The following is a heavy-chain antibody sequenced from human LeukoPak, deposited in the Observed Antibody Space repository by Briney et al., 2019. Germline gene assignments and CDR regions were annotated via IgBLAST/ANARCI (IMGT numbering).Heavy chain of an antibody. CDR3: AREGSSWYRYFDY. CDR1: GGTFSSYA. J-gene: IGHJ4*02. D-gene: IGHD6-13*01. V-gene: IGHV1-69*05. CDR2: INPIFGTA. Sequence: SVKVSCKASGGTFSSYAISWVRQAPGQGLEWMGGINPIFGTANYAQKFQGRVTITTDESTSTAYMELSSLRSEDTAVYYCAREGSSWYRYFDYWGQGTLVTVSS.